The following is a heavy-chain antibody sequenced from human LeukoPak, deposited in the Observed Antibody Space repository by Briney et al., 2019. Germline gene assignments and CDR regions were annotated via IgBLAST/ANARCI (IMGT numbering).Heavy chain of an antibody. J-gene: IGHJ4*02. Sequence: GGALTLSCAASGFAFSPYWASWVRQAPGKGLAGVANIYQDGSNQNYVDSVRGRFTISRDNAKNSVYLQMNSLRAEDTAVYYCARSLWPEDYWGRGRVVTVSS. CDR2: IYQDGSNQ. CDR1: GFAFSPYW. D-gene: IGHD3-10*01. V-gene: IGHV3-7*01. CDR3: ARSLWPEDY.